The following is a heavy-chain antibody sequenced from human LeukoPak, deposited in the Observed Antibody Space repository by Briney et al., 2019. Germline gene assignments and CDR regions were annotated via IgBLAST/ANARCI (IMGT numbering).Heavy chain of an antibody. CDR2: ISVYNGNT. CDR1: GYTFSSYG. Sequence: ASMKVSCKASGYTFSSYGISWVRQAPGQGLEWMGWISVYNGNTNYAQKLQGRVTMTTDTSTSTVYMELRSLRSDDTAVYYCARRGDADPAPEYCSRTSCSEWFDPWGQGTLVTVSS. J-gene: IGHJ5*02. V-gene: IGHV1-18*01. D-gene: IGHD2-2*01. CDR3: ARRGDADPAPEYCSRTSCSEWFDP.